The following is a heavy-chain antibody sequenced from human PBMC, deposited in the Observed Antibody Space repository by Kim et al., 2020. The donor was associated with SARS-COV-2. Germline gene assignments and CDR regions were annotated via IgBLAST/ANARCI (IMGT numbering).Heavy chain of an antibody. J-gene: IGHJ4*02. V-gene: IGHV4-34*01. CDR3: ARVGGQAHY. D-gene: IGHD3-16*01. CDR2: GST. Sequence: GSTNSNPPLTRRVTISVDTSKNQFSLKLSSVTAADTAVYYCARVGGQAHYWGQGTLVTVSS.